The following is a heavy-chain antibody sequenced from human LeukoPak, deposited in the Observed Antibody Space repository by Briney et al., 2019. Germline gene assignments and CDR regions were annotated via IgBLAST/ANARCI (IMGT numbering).Heavy chain of an antibody. J-gene: IGHJ4*02. CDR3: ARDSYYDSSGYSTTSVY. V-gene: IGHV1-69*05. D-gene: IGHD3-22*01. Sequence: SVKVSCKASGGTFSSYAISWVRQAPGQGLEWMGRIIPIFGTANYAQKFQGRVTVTTDESTSTAYMELSSLRSEDTAVYYCARDSYYDSSGYSTTSVYWGQGTLVTVSS. CDR1: GGTFSSYA. CDR2: IIPIFGTA.